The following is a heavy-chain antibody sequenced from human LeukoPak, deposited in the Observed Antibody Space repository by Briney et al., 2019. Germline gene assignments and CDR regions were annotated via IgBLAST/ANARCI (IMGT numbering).Heavy chain of an antibody. Sequence: SETLSLTCTVSGGSISSSSYYWGWIRQPPGKGLEWIGEIHLNGITIYNPSLKSRVTMSIDKSKNQLSLNLSSVTAADTAVYYCARSVGLWYAIEGWFDPWGQGTLVTVSS. CDR3: ARSVGLWYAIEGWFDP. CDR1: GGSISSSSYY. V-gene: IGHV4-39*07. J-gene: IGHJ5*02. D-gene: IGHD2-8*01. CDR2: IHLNGIT.